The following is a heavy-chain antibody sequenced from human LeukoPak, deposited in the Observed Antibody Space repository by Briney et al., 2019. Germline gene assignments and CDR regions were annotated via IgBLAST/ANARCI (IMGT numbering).Heavy chain of an antibody. CDR3: ARRFDTSGWVDY. J-gene: IGHJ4*02. CDR2: IYSSGST. CDR1: GGSISGYY. D-gene: IGHD6-19*01. Sequence: PSETLSLTCTVSGGSISGYYWSWIRQPPGKGLEWIGYIYSSGSTNSNPSLKSRVTISVDSSKNQFSLKLTSVTAADTAVYYCARRFDTSGWVDYWGQGTLGTVSS. V-gene: IGHV4-59*08.